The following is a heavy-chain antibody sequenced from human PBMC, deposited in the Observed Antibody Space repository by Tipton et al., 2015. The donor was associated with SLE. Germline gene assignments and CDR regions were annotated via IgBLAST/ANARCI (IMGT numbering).Heavy chain of an antibody. J-gene: IGHJ4*02. D-gene: IGHD2-2*01. V-gene: IGHV1-18*01. CDR3: ARVGGGVPAATIAAAQTYPDY. CDR2: ISAYNGNT. Sequence: QLVQSGAEVKKPGASVKVSCKASGYTFTSYGISWVRQAPGQGLEWMGWISAYNGNTNYAQKLQGRVTMTTDTSTSTAYMELRSLGSDDTAVYYGARVGGGVPAATIAAAQTYPDYWGQGTLVTVSS. CDR1: GYTFTSYG.